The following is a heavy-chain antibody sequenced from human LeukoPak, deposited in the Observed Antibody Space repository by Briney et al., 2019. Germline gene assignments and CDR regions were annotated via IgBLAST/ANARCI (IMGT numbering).Heavy chain of an antibody. CDR3: AREVRYSGRAFDI. CDR1: GFIFSTYD. CDR2: IGTAADT. Sequence: PGGSLRLTCGASGFIFSTYDMHWVRQATGKGLEWVSAIGTAADTYYPDSVKGRFIISRDDAKDSLYLQMNSLRAGDTAVYYCAREVRYSGRAFDIWGQGTMVTVSS. D-gene: IGHD1-26*01. J-gene: IGHJ3*02. V-gene: IGHV3-13*01.